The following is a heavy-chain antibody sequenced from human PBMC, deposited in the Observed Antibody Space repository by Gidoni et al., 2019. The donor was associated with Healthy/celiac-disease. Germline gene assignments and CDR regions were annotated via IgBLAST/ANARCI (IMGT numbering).Heavy chain of an antibody. CDR1: GYTLTELS. Sequence: QVQLVQSGAEVKKPGASVKVSCKVSGYTLTELSMHWVRQAPGKGLEWMGGFDPEDGETIYAQKFQGRVTMTEDTSTDTAYMELSSLRSEDTAVYYCATDVLWFGELTTRGYGMDVWGQGTTVTVSS. V-gene: IGHV1-24*01. CDR2: FDPEDGET. J-gene: IGHJ6*02. D-gene: IGHD3-10*01. CDR3: ATDVLWFGELTTRGYGMDV.